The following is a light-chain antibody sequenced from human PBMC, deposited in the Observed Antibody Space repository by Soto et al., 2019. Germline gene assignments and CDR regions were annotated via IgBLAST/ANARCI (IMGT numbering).Light chain of an antibody. CDR1: QSVSSDS. Sequence: EIVLTQSPGTLSLSPGERAILSCRASQSVSSDSLAWYRQKPGQAPRLLVYDASSRATGIPDSFSGSGSGTDFTLTISRLEPEDFAVYYCQQYGSAPRTFGQGTKVEIK. V-gene: IGKV3-20*01. CDR3: QQYGSAPRT. J-gene: IGKJ1*01. CDR2: DAS.